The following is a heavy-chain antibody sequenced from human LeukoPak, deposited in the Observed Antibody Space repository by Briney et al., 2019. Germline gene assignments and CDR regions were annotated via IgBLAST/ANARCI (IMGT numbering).Heavy chain of an antibody. CDR1: GFTFSSYW. J-gene: IGHJ4*02. Sequence: QPGGSLRLSCAASGFTFSSYWMSWVRPAPGKGLEWVANIKQDGSEKYYVDSVKGRFTIYRDNAKNSLYLQMNSLRAEDTAVYYCARDPDDYYDSSGYYFDYWGQGTLVTVSS. CDR3: ARDPDDYYDSSGYYFDY. V-gene: IGHV3-7*01. D-gene: IGHD3-22*01. CDR2: IKQDGSEK.